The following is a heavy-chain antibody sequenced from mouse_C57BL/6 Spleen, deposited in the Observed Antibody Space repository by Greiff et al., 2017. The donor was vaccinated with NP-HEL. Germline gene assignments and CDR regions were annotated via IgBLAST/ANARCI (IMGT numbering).Heavy chain of an antibody. CDR2: INPYNGGT. CDR1: GYTFTDYY. J-gene: IGHJ1*03. V-gene: IGHV1-19*01. CDR3: ALTTVVATYWYFDV. D-gene: IGHD1-1*01. Sequence: EVQLQQSGPVLVKPGASVKMSCKASGYTFTDYYMNWVKQSHGKSLEWIGVINPYNGGTSYNQKFKGKATLTVDKSSSTAYMELNSLTSEDSAVYYCALTTVVATYWYFDVWGTGTTVTVSS.